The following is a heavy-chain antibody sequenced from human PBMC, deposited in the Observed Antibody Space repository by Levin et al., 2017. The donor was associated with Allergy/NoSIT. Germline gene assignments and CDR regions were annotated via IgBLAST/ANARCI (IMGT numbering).Heavy chain of an antibody. D-gene: IGHD6-13*01. CDR3: ARGYSSSVPDY. CDR2: INHSGST. CDR1: GGSFSGYY. V-gene: IGHV4-34*01. J-gene: IGHJ4*02. Sequence: SETLSLTCAVYGGSFSGYYWSWIRQPPGKGLEWIGEINHSGSTNYNPSLKSRVTISVDTSKNQFSLKLSSVTAADTAVYYCARGYSSSVPDYWGQGTLVTVSS.